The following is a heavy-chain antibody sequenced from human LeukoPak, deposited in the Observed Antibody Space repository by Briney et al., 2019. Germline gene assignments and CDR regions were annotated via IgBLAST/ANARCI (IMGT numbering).Heavy chain of an antibody. CDR2: IYHSGST. CDR3: ARIAAGGIEWIDY. Sequence: PSETLSLTCTVSGYSISSGYYWGWIRQPPGKGLEWIGSIYHSGSTSYNPSLKSRVTISVDTSKNLFSLKLSSVTAADTAVYYCARIAAGGIEWIDYWGQGTLVTVSS. CDR1: GYSISSGYY. D-gene: IGHD6-13*01. J-gene: IGHJ4*02. V-gene: IGHV4-38-2*02.